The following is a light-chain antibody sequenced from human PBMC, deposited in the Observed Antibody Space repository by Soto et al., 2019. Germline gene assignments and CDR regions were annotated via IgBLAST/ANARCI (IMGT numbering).Light chain of an antibody. V-gene: IGKV1-39*01. CDR1: QNVDSY. J-gene: IGKJ5*01. CDR3: QQSAGIPS. Sequence: EIQMTQTPSSLSASVGDQITITCRASQNVDSYLNWYQQKPGKAPQLLIFGASSLYGGVPSRFSGSGSGTDFSLTINSLQPEDSATYYCQQSAGIPSFGQGTRLEIK. CDR2: GAS.